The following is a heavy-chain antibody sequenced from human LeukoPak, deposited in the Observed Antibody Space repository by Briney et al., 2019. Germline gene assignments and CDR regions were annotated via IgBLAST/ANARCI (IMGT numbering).Heavy chain of an antibody. V-gene: IGHV3-23*01. J-gene: IGHJ4*02. D-gene: IGHD5-24*01. CDR2: ISGSGGST. Sequence: GGSLRLSCAASGFTFSNFAVSWVRQAPGKGLEWVSAISGSGGSTSYAQKFQGRVTMTRDTSTSTVYMELSSLRSEDTAVYYCARDPGLRGRDGYNPNFDYWGQGTLVTVSS. CDR1: GFTFSNFA. CDR3: ARDPGLRGRDGYNPNFDY.